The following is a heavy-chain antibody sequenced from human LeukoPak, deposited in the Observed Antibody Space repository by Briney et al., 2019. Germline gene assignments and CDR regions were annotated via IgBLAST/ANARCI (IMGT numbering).Heavy chain of an antibody. J-gene: IGHJ4*02. CDR2: IRYDGSNK. V-gene: IGHV3-30*02. CDR3: ANGYCSGGSCYHSYFDY. D-gene: IGHD2-15*01. CDR1: GFTFSSYG. Sequence: GGSLRLSCAASGFTFSSYGMHWVRQAPGKGLEWVAFIRYDGSNKYYADSVKGRFTISRDNSKNTLYLQMNSLRAEDTAVYYCANGYCSGGSCYHSYFDYWGQGTLVTVSS.